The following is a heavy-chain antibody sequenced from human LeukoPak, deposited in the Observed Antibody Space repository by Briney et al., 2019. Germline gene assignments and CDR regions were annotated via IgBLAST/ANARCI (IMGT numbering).Heavy chain of an antibody. CDR3: ARDASTYYYDSSGYYV. D-gene: IGHD3-22*01. V-gene: IGHV3-21*01. CDR2: ISSSSSYI. J-gene: IGHJ4*02. Sequence: GGSLRLSCAASGFTFSSYSMNWVRQAPGEGLEWVSSISSSSSYIYYADPVKGRFTISRDNAKNSLYLQMNSLRAEDTAVYYYARDASTYYYDSSGYYVWGQGTLVTVSS. CDR1: GFTFSSYS.